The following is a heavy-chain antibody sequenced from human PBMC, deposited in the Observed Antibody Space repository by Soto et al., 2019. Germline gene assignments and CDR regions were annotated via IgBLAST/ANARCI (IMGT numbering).Heavy chain of an antibody. J-gene: IGHJ4*02. CDR1: GYTFTSYG. D-gene: IGHD6-19*01. V-gene: IGHV1-18*01. CDR3: ARDLFSSSSPAAY. Sequence: QVQLVQSGAEMKKPGASVKVSCKASGYTFTSYGFSWVRQAPGQGPECMGWISGYNGRTKYAQTLQGRVTMTTDTSTRTVYMEVSGLRPDDTAIYYCARDLFSSSSPAAYWGQGTLVTVSS. CDR2: ISGYNGRT.